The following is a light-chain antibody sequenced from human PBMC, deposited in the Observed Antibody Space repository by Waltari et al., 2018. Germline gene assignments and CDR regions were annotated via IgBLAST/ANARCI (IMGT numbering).Light chain of an antibody. V-gene: IGLV2-11*01. Sequence: QSALTQPRSVSGSPGQSVTISCTGTSSDVGGYNHVSWYQQHPGKAPKLMIYDVSKRPSGVPDRFSGSKSGNTASLTISGLQAEDEADYYCCSYAGIWVFGGGTKLTVL. J-gene: IGLJ3*02. CDR3: CSYAGIWV. CDR2: DVS. CDR1: SSDVGGYNH.